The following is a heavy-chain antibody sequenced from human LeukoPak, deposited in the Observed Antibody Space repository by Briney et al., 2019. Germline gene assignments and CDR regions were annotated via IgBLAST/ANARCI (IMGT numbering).Heavy chain of an antibody. V-gene: IGHV1-2*02. J-gene: IGHJ6*02. Sequence: ASVKLSCTASGYTFTGYYMHWVSESPRHRLEWLGWFNPNSDGTNYAQKFQGRVTMTRDTSISTAYMELSRLRSDDTAVYYCAREQRGLLWFGDGYYYGMDVWGQGTTVTVSS. CDR3: AREQRGLLWFGDGYYYGMDV. D-gene: IGHD3-10*01. CDR2: FNPNSDGT. CDR1: GYTFTGYY.